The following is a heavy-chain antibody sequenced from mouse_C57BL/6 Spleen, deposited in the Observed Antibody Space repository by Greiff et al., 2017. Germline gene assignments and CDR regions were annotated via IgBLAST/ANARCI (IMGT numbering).Heavy chain of an antibody. CDR2: IDPNSGGT. CDR1: GYTFTSYW. D-gene: IGHD2-4*01. Sequence: QVQLQQPGAELVKPGASVQLSCKASGYTFTSYWMHWVKQRPGRGLEWIGRIDPNSGGTKYNEKFKSKATLTVDKPSSTAYMQLSSLTSEDSAVYYCARGGTMIRVLYYARDYWGQGTSVTVSS. CDR3: ARGGTMIRVLYYARDY. J-gene: IGHJ4*01. V-gene: IGHV1-72*01.